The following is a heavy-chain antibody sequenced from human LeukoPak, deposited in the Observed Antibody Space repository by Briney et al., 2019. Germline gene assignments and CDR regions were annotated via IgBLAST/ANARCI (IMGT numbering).Heavy chain of an antibody. J-gene: IGHJ6*02. D-gene: IGHD3-10*01. V-gene: IGHV4-59*01. Sequence: SETLSLTCTVSGGSISDYYRGWIRQPPGKGLEWIGYIYYSGSTNYNPSLKSRVTISVDTSKNQFSLKLSSVTAADTAVYYCARDPGGSGKYGYYYYGMDVWGQGTTVTVSS. CDR1: GGSISDYY. CDR3: ARDPGGSGKYGYYYYGMDV. CDR2: IYYSGST.